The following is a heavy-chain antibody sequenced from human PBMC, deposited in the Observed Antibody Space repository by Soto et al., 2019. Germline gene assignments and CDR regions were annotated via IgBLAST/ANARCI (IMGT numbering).Heavy chain of an antibody. CDR1: GYTFTSYD. J-gene: IGHJ4*02. D-gene: IGHD1-26*01. V-gene: IGHV1-8*01. CDR3: ARERVGAMVD. CDR2: MNPNSGNT. Sequence: QVQLVQAGAEVKKRGASVKVSCKASGYTFTSYDINWVRRATGQGLEWMGWMNPNSGNTAYAQKFQGRVTMTRNTSITTAYLGLSSLRYKDTAVYYFARERVGAMVDWGQGPLVSVSS.